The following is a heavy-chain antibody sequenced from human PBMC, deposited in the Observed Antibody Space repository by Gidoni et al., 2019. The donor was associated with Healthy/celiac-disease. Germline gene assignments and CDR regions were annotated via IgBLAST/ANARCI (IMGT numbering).Heavy chain of an antibody. Sequence: EVQLVESGGGLVQPGGSLRLSCAASGFTFRSYAMSWVRQAPGKGLGWVSAISGSGGSTYYADSVKGRFTISRDNSKNTLYLQMNSLRAEDTAVYYCAKDTGLRTGTMGFDPWGQGTLVTVSS. CDR3: AKDTGLRTGTMGFDP. CDR2: ISGSGGST. J-gene: IGHJ5*02. CDR1: GFTFRSYA. D-gene: IGHD1-1*01. V-gene: IGHV3-23*04.